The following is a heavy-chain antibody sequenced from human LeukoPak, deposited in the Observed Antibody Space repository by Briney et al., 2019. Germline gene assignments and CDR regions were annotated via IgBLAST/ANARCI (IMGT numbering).Heavy chain of an antibody. Sequence: SETLSLTCTVSGGSISSYYWSWIRQPPGKGLEWIGDIYYSGSTNYNPSLKSRVTISVDTSKNQFSLKLSSVTAADTAVYYCARDLGASGYSSSLGAFDIWGQGTMVTVSS. CDR1: GGSISSYY. V-gene: IGHV4-59*01. J-gene: IGHJ3*02. CDR3: ARDLGASGYSSSLGAFDI. CDR2: IYYSGST. D-gene: IGHD6-13*01.